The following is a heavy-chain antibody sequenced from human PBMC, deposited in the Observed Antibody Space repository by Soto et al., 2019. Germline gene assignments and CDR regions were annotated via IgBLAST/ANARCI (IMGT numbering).Heavy chain of an antibody. V-gene: IGHV3-21*06. CDR1: GFTFSSYS. J-gene: IGHJ6*02. D-gene: IGHD3-10*01. CDR2: ISSGSSYI. CDR3: ARSSGGSGKLWNYYGMDV. Sequence: EVQLVESGGGLVKPGGSLRLSCAASGFTFSSYSMNWVRQAPGKGLEWVSSISSGSSYIYYADSVKGRCTISRDNAKNPLYLQMNSLRAEDTAVYYCARSSGGSGKLWNYYGMDVWGQGTTVTVSS.